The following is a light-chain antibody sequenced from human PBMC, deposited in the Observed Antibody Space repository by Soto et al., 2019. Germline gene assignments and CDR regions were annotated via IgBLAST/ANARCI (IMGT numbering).Light chain of an antibody. CDR2: AAS. J-gene: IGKJ2*01. Sequence: DIPMTQSPSSLSASIGDRVTITCPASQSISVYLNWYQQKPGKAPKSLIYAASSLHSGVPSRFSGSGSGTDFALTISSLQAEDFGTYYCQQSFSLPTFGQGTKLEIK. CDR1: QSISVY. CDR3: QQSFSLPT. V-gene: IGKV1-39*01.